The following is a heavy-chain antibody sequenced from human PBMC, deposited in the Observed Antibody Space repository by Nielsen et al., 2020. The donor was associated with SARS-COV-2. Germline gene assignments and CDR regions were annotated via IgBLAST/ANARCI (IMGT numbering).Heavy chain of an antibody. CDR3: ARDQAGTWATYFDY. CDR2: IKQDGSEK. Sequence: GGSLRLSCAASGFTFSSYWMSWVRQAPGKGLEWVANIKQDGSEKYYVDSVKGRFTISRDNAKNSLYLQMNSLRAEDTAVYYCARDQAGTWATYFDYWGQGTLVTVSS. J-gene: IGHJ4*02. V-gene: IGHV3-7*03. D-gene: IGHD6-19*01. CDR1: GFTFSSYW.